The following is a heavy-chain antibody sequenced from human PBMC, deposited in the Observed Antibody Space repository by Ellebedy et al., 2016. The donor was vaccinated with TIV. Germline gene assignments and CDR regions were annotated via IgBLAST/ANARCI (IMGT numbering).Heavy chain of an antibody. D-gene: IGHD2-15*01. CDR3: ARDWHCIGGRCFDVFDL. Sequence: ASVKVSXXASGYTFTTYGISWVRQAPGQGLEWIGWVSTSNGDTNYAQNLQERVTMTTDTSTSTAYMELRSLRADDTAIYYCARDWHCIGGRCFDVFDLWGRGTLVTVSS. J-gene: IGHJ4*02. CDR2: VSTSNGDT. V-gene: IGHV1-18*01. CDR1: GYTFTTYG.